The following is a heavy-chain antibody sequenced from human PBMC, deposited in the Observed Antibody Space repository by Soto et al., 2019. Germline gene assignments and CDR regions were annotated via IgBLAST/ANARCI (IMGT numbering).Heavy chain of an antibody. Sequence: SETLSLTCTVSGGSISSSSYYWGWIRQPPGKGLEWIGSIYYSGSTYYNPSLKCRVTISVDTSKNQFSLKLSSVTAADTAVYYCARHGDDYYDSSGYYSPFDYWGQGTLVTVSS. D-gene: IGHD3-22*01. CDR3: ARHGDDYYDSSGYYSPFDY. CDR1: GGSISSSSYY. CDR2: IYYSGST. V-gene: IGHV4-39*01. J-gene: IGHJ4*02.